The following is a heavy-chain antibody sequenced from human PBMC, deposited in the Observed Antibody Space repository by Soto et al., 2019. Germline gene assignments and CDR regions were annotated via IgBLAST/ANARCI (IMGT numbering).Heavy chain of an antibody. CDR2: IYYSGST. CDR1: GGSISSSSYY. V-gene: IGHV4-39*01. D-gene: IGHD6-13*01. CDR3: AIAAAGPYYFDY. Sequence: QLQLQESGPGLVKPSETLSLTCTVSGGSISSSSYYWGWIRQPPGKGLEWIGSIYYSGSTYYNPSPKSRVTISVDTSKNQFSLKLSSVTAADTAVYYCAIAAAGPYYFDYWGQGTLVTVSS. J-gene: IGHJ4*02.